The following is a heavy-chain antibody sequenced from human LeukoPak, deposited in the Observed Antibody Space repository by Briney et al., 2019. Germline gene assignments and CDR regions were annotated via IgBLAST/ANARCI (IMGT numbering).Heavy chain of an antibody. CDR3: AREYSYGPDRDYYYYGMDV. V-gene: IGHV3-30*04. D-gene: IGHD5-18*01. CDR1: GFTFSSYA. Sequence: PGGSLRLSCAASGFTFSSYAMHWVRQTPGKGLEWVAVISYDGSNKYYADSVKGRFTISRDNSKNTLYLQMNSLRAEDTAVYYCAREYSYGPDRDYYYYGMDVWGQGTTVTVSS. CDR2: ISYDGSNK. J-gene: IGHJ6*02.